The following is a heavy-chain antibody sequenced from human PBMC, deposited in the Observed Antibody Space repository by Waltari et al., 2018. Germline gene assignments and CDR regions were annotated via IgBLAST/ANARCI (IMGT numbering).Heavy chain of an antibody. CDR3: ARTRILRYYYYYYMDV. J-gene: IGHJ6*03. Sequence: QVQLVQSGAEVKKPGSSVKVSCKASGGTFNSTAIILVRQAPGQGLEWMGGIIPIFGTANYAQKFQGRVTITADESTSTAYMELSSLRSEDTAVYYCARTRILRYYYYYYMDVWGKGTTVTVSS. CDR2: IIPIFGTA. CDR1: GGTFNSTA. V-gene: IGHV1-69*01. D-gene: IGHD4-17*01.